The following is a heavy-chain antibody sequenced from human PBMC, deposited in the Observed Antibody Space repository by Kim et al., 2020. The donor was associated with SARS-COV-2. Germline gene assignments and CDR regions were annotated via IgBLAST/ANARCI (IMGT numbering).Heavy chain of an antibody. CDR2: K. D-gene: IGHD1-26*01. V-gene: IGHV3-30*02. CDR3: AKDRGELLLDY. J-gene: IGHJ4*02. Sequence: KYYADSVKGRFTISRDDSKNTLYLQMNSLRAEDTAVYYCAKDRGELLLDYWGQGTLVTVSS.